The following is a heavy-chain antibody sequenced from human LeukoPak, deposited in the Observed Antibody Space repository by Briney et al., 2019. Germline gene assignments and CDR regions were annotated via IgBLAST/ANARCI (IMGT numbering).Heavy chain of an antibody. CDR1: GYTFTRYD. CDR2: MNPNSGNT. D-gene: IGHD6-13*01. J-gene: IGHJ5*02. CDR3: ARWGRVSSSWYRNWFDP. V-gene: IGHV1-8*01. Sequence: ASVKVSCKASGYTFTRYDINWVRQATGQGREWMGWMNPNSGNTGYAQKFQGRVTMTRNTSISTAYMELSSLRSEDTAVYYCARWGRVSSSWYRNWFDPWGQGTLVTVSS.